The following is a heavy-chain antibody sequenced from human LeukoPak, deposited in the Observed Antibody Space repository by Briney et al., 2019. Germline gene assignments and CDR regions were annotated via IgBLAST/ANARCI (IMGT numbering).Heavy chain of an antibody. CDR2: ISSSSTYI. Sequence: GGSLRLSCAASGFTFSNYNMNWVRQAPGKGLEWVSSISSSSTYIYYADSVKGRFTISRDNAKNSLYLQMNSLRAEDTAVYYCAKPIPTYYYDSSGYAWGQGTLVTVSS. CDR3: AKPIPTYYYDSSGYA. D-gene: IGHD3-22*01. CDR1: GFTFSNYN. V-gene: IGHV3-21*01. J-gene: IGHJ5*02.